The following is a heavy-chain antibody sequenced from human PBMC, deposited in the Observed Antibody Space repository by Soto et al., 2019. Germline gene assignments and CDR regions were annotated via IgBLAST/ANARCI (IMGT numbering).Heavy chain of an antibody. CDR3: AKGRIPMIVVVPWGMDV. CDR2: ISGSGGST. D-gene: IGHD3-22*01. CDR1: GFTFSSYA. J-gene: IGHJ6*02. Sequence: GGSLRLSCAASGFTFSSYAMSWVRQAPGKGLEWVSAISGSGGSTYYADSVKGRFTISRDNSKNTLYLQMNSLRAEDTAVYYCAKGRIPMIVVVPWGMDVWGQGPTVTVSS. V-gene: IGHV3-23*01.